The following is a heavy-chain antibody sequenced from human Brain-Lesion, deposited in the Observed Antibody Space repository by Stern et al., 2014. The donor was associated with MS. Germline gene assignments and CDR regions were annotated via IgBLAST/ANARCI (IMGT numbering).Heavy chain of an antibody. CDR1: GYTLTELS. D-gene: IGHD1-26*01. V-gene: IGHV1-24*01. J-gene: IGHJ4*02. CDR3: ATLSPGAGGNYYRHFDY. Sequence: VQLVQSGAEVKKPGASVKVSCKVSGYTLTELSMHWVRQAPRKGLEWMGGFDPEDGETIYAQKVHGRVTMTEDTSTDTAYMELSSLRSEDTAVYYCATLSPGAGGNYYRHFDYWGQGTLVTVSS. CDR2: FDPEDGET.